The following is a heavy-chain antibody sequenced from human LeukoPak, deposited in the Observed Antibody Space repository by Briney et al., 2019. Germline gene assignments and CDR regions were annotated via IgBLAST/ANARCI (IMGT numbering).Heavy chain of an antibody. CDR1: GGSLSGYY. CDR2: IDHIGTT. V-gene: IGHV4-34*01. D-gene: IGHD2-15*01. Sequence: PSETLSLTCEVFGGSLSGYYWSWIRQSPRQGLEWNGEIDHIGTTNYNPSLKTRVTMSVDTSKRQFSLKLTSVTAADTAVYYCAREDMVVGGASDIWGQGTTVSVST. J-gene: IGHJ3*02. CDR3: AREDMVVGGASDI.